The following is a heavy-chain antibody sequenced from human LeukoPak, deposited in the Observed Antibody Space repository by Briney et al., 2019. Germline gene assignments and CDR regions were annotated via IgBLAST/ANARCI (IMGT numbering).Heavy chain of an antibody. CDR2: ISSSGSTI. J-gene: IGHJ4*02. V-gene: IGHV3-48*03. CDR3: ARGSGYSNYYFDY. D-gene: IGHD3-22*01. CDR1: GFTLSSYE. Sequence: GGSLRLSCAASGFTLSSYEMNWVRQAPGKGLEWVSYISSSGSTIYYADSVKGRFTISRDNAKNSLYLQMNSLRAEDTAVYYCARGSGYSNYYFDYWGQGTLVTVSS.